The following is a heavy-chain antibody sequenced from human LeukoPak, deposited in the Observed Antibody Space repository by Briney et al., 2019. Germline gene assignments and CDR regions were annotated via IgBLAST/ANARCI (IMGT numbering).Heavy chain of an antibody. D-gene: IGHD1-14*01. CDR2: ISYDGSNE. J-gene: IGHJ4*02. V-gene: IGHV3-30*04. Sequence: PGGSLRLSCAASGFTFSSYVMHWVRQAPGKGLEWVAIISYDGSNEYYADSVKGRFTISRDNSKNTLYLQMNSLRAEDTAVYYCAKDHGSRKPTDYFDYWGQGTLVTVSS. CDR3: AKDHGSRKPTDYFDY. CDR1: GFTFSSYV.